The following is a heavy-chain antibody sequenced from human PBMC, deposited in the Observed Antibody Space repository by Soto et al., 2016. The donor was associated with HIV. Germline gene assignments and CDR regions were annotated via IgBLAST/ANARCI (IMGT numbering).Heavy chain of an antibody. CDR1: GFPFSNYW. Sequence: EVQLVESGGGLVQRGGSLRLSCAASGFPFSNYWMHWVRQAPGKGLVWVSHINSDGSSTNYADSGKGRFTISRDNTKNTLYLQMKSLRAEDTAVYYCTRDFNTRPYYFDYWGQGTLVTVSS. CDR2: INSDGSST. V-gene: IGHV3-74*01. CDR3: TRDFNTRPYYFDY. J-gene: IGHJ4*02. D-gene: IGHD2-2*02.